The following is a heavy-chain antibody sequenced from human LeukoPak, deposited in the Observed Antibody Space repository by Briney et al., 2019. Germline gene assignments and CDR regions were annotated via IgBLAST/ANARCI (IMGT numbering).Heavy chain of an antibody. CDR3: AKPRDIEAWAFEI. CDR2: ISYDGGNK. Sequence: SGGSLRLSSAASEFTFNNHDMHWVRQAPGKGLEWVAAISYDGGNKYYADSVQGRFTISRDNSKNTLNLQMNSLRTEDTAVFYCAKPRDIEAWAFEIWGQGTMVTVSS. CDR1: EFTFNNHD. D-gene: IGHD2-15*01. V-gene: IGHV3-30*18. J-gene: IGHJ3*02.